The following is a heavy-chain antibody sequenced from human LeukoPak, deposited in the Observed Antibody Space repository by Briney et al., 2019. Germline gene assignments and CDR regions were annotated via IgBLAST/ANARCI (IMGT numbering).Heavy chain of an antibody. CDR3: ARARVMATIRPYFDY. V-gene: IGHV3-30*02. J-gene: IGHJ4*02. Sequence: PGGSLRLSCAASGFTFSSYGMHWVRQAPGKGLEWVAFIRYDGSNKYYADSVKGRFTISRDNSKNTLYLQMNSLRAEDTAVYYCARARVMATIRPYFDYWGQGTLVTVSS. CDR2: IRYDGSNK. D-gene: IGHD5-24*01. CDR1: GFTFSSYG.